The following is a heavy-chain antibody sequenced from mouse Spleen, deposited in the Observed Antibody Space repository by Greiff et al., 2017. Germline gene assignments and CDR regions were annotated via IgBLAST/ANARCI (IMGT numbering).Heavy chain of an antibody. CDR3: ARTGYRYAVGAWFAY. Sequence: EVKLVESGPELVKPGASVKMSCKASGYTFTSYVMHWVKQKPGQGLEWIGYINPYNDGTKYNEKFKGKATLTSDKSSSTAYMELSSLTSEDSAVYYCARTGYRYAVGAWFAYWGQGTLVTVSA. J-gene: IGHJ3*01. CDR2: INPYNDGT. V-gene: IGHV1-14*01. CDR1: GYTFTSYV. D-gene: IGHD2-14*01.